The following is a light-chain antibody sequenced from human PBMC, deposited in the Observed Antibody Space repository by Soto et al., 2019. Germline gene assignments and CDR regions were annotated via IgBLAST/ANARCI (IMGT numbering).Light chain of an antibody. V-gene: IGKV3-15*01. J-gene: IGKJ4*01. CDR3: QQYNKWPLT. CDR1: ESVSNN. CDR2: GAS. Sequence: EIVLTQSPATLSVSQGERATLSCRASESVSNNLAWYQQKPGQAPRLLIFGASAMATGITARFSGSGSGTEFTLTISSLQSEDFAVYYCQQYNKWPLTFGGGTKVEIK.